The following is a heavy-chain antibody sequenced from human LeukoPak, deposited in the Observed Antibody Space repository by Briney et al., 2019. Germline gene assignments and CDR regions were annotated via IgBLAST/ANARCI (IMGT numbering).Heavy chain of an antibody. CDR2: MNPNSGNT. CDR1: GYTFTSYG. Sequence: GASVKVSCKASGYTFTSYGISWVRQAPGQGLEWMGWMNPNSGNTGYAQKFQGRVTMTRNTSISTAYMELSSLRSEDTAVYYCARGHRYSGSSPTHYWGQGTLVTVSS. V-gene: IGHV1-8*02. D-gene: IGHD1-26*01. J-gene: IGHJ4*02. CDR3: ARGHRYSGSSPTHY.